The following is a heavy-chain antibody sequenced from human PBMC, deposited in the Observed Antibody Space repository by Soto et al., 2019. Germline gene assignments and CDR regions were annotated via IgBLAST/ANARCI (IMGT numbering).Heavy chain of an antibody. Sequence: EVQLVESEGGLVQHGGSLRLSCAASGFTFSYYWMHWVRQAPGQGLVWVSRIHSDGSSTTYADSVKGRVTISRDNAKNTLYLQMNSLRAEDTDVYYCARGDRGAFDLWGQGTMVTVSS. CDR1: GFTFSYYW. CDR2: IHSDGSST. D-gene: IGHD2-21*02. J-gene: IGHJ3*01. CDR3: ARGDRGAFDL. V-gene: IGHV3-74*01.